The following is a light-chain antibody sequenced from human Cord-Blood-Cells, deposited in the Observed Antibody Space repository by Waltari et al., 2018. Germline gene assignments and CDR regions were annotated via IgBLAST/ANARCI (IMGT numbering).Light chain of an antibody. J-gene: IGKJ5*01. Sequence: IVLTHSPATPSLSPGERATLFCRASQRVSSYLAWYQQKPGQAPRLLIYDSSNRATGIPARFSGSGSGTDFTLTISSLEPEDFAVYYCQQRSNWPPITFGQGTRLEIK. CDR1: QRVSSY. CDR2: DSS. CDR3: QQRSNWPPIT. V-gene: IGKV3-11*01.